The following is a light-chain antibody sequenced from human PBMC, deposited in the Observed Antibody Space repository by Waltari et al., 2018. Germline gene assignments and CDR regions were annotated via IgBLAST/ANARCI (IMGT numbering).Light chain of an antibody. CDR2: DVN. Sequence: QSALTQPASVSGSPGQSITISCTGTGSDVGGYDYVSGYQRHPGKVPKVMIYDVNKRPSGVSDRFSGSKSGYTASLTISGLQAQDEADYYCSSYTSSRAIFVFGIGTKVTVL. CDR1: GSDVGGYDY. V-gene: IGLV2-14*01. CDR3: SSYTSSRAIFV. J-gene: IGLJ1*01.